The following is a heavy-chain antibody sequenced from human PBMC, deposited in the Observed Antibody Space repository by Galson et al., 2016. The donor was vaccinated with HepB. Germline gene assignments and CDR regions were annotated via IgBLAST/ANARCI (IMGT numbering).Heavy chain of an antibody. CDR1: GFTVSRNY. D-gene: IGHD6-19*01. CDR3: SKNGGWYGAGYFDY. V-gene: IGHV3-66*01. Sequence: SLRLSCAASGFTVSRNYMSRVRQAPGKGLEWVSVIYSRGSTYYADSVMGRFTISRNNSKNTLYLQMNSLRAENTAVYYRSKNGGWYGAGYFDYWGQGTLVTVSS. CDR2: IYSRGST. J-gene: IGHJ4*02.